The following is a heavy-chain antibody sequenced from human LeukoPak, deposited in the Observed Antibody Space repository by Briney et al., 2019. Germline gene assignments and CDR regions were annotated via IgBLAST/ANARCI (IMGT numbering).Heavy chain of an antibody. D-gene: IGHD3-22*01. CDR3: AKPYYYDSSGYEYYYYGMDV. Sequence: GGSLRLSCAASGFTFSSFNMNWVRQAPGKGLEWVSAISRSGGSTYYADSVKGRSTISRDNSKNTLYLQMNSLRAEDTAVYYCAKPYYYDSSGYEYYYYGMDVWGQGTTVTVSS. CDR2: ISRSGGST. J-gene: IGHJ6*02. CDR1: GFTFSSFN. V-gene: IGHV3-23*01.